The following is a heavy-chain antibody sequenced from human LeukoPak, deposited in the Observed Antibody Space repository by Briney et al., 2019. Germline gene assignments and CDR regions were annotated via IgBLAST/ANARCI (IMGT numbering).Heavy chain of an antibody. V-gene: IGHV3-9*01. CDR2: ISWNSGSI. CDR3: AKDADYDILTGYNWFDP. Sequence: AGGSLRLSCAASGFTFDDYAMHWVRQAPGKGLEWVPGISWNSGSIGYADSVKGRFTISRDNAKNSLYLQMNSLRAEDTALYYCAKDADYDILTGYNWFDPWGQGTLVTVSS. J-gene: IGHJ5*02. D-gene: IGHD3-9*01. CDR1: GFTFDDYA.